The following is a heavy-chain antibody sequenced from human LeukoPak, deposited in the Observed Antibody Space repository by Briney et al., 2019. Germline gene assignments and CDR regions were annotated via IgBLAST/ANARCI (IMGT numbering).Heavy chain of an antibody. CDR2: ISGSGGST. V-gene: IGHV3-23*01. CDR1: GFTFSSYA. Sequence: GGSLRLSCAASGFTFSSYAMSWVRQAPGKGLEWVSAISGSGGSTYYADSVKGRFTISRDNSKNTLYLQMNSLRAEDTAVYYCAGYDTYYYDSSDISPFDYWGQGTLVTVSS. J-gene: IGHJ4*02. CDR3: AGYDTYYYDSSDISPFDY. D-gene: IGHD3-22*01.